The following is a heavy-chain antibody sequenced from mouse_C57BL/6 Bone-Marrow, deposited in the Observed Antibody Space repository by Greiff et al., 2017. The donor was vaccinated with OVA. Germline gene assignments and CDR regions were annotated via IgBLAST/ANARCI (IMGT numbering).Heavy chain of an antibody. CDR2: IRNKANGYTT. Sequence: EVNVVESGGGLVQPGGSLSLSCAASGFTFTDYYMSWVRQPPGKALEWLGFIRNKANGYTTEYSASVKGRFTISRDNSQSILYLQMNALRAEDSATYYCARRGDYDGPWFAYWGQGTLVTVSA. J-gene: IGHJ3*01. CDR3: ARRGDYDGPWFAY. CDR1: GFTFTDYY. D-gene: IGHD2-4*01. V-gene: IGHV7-3*01.